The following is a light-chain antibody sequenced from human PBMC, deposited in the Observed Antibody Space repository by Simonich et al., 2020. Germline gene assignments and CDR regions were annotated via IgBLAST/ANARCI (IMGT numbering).Light chain of an antibody. CDR1: QSVSSN. Sequence: EIVLTQSPATLSLSPGESATLSCRASQSVSSNLAWYQQKPGQAPRLLIYGASTRAPGITARFSGSGSGTEFTLTISSRQSEDFAVYYCQQYNNWPRTFGQGTKVEIK. CDR3: QQYNNWPRT. J-gene: IGKJ1*01. V-gene: IGKV3-15*01. CDR2: GAS.